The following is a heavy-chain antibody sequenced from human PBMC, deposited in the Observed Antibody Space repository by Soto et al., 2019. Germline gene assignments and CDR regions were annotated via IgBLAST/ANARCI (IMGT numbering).Heavy chain of an antibody. Sequence: QVQLVQSGAEVKKPGASVKVSCKASGYTFTSYAMHWVRQAPGQRREWMGWINAGNGNTKYSQKFQGRVTITRDTAASRAYMELSSLRSEDTAVYYCARGISSNYYGSGSSLRWDYWGQGTLGTVSS. D-gene: IGHD3-10*01. CDR2: INAGNGNT. CDR3: ARGISSNYYGSGSSLRWDY. J-gene: IGHJ4*02. V-gene: IGHV1-3*01. CDR1: GYTFTSYA.